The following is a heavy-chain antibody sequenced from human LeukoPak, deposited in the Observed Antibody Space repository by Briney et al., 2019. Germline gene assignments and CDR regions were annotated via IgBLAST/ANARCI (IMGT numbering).Heavy chain of an antibody. D-gene: IGHD6-6*01. J-gene: IGHJ6*03. CDR1: GGSFSGYY. CDR3: ARGRIAARVHYYYYMDA. V-gene: IGHV4-34*01. CDR2: INHSGST. Sequence: SETLSLTCAVYGGSFSGYYWSWIRQPPGKGLEWIGEINHSGSTNYNPSLKSRVTISVDTSKNQFSLKLSSVTAADTAVYYCARGRIAARVHYYYYMDAWGKGTTVTVSS.